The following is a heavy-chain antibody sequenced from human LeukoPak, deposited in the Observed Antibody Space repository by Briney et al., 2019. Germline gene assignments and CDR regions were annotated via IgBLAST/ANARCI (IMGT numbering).Heavy chain of an antibody. Sequence: GGSLRLSCAASGFTVSSNYMSWVRQAPGKGLEWVSVIYSGGSTYYADSVKGRFTIYRDNSKNTLYLQMNSLRAEDTAVYYCARDRGSSTSGGVYWGQGTLVTVSS. CDR3: ARDRGSSTSGGVY. V-gene: IGHV3-66*01. D-gene: IGHD2-2*01. CDR1: GFTVSSNY. J-gene: IGHJ4*02. CDR2: IYSGGST.